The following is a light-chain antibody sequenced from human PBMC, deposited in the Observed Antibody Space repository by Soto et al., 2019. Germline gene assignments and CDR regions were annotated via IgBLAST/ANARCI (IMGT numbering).Light chain of an antibody. Sequence: QSALTQPASVSGSPGQSITISCTGTSSDVGGYNYVSWYQQHPGKAPKLMIYDVSNRPSGVSKRFSGSKSGNTASLTISGLQAEDEAAYYCSSYTSSSTRVFGGGTKLTVL. CDR2: DVS. CDR1: SSDVGGYNY. V-gene: IGLV2-14*01. J-gene: IGLJ2*01. CDR3: SSYTSSSTRV.